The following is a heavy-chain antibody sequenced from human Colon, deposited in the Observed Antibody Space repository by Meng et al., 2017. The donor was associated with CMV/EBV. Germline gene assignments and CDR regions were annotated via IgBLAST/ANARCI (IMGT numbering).Heavy chain of an antibody. V-gene: IGHV3-69-1*01. Sequence: GGSLRLACAASGFTFRDYYMNWVRQAPGKGLEWVSSISSSSTIYYADSVKGRFTISRDNAKNSLYLQMNSLRAEDTAVYYCAREDGYSGSWGYFDYWGQGTLVTVSS. J-gene: IGHJ4*02. CDR3: AREDGYSGSWGYFDY. CDR1: GFTFRDYY. D-gene: IGHD6-13*01. CDR2: ISSSSTI.